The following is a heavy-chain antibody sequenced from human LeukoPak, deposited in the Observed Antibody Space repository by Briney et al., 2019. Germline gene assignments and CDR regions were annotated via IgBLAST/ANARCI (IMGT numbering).Heavy chain of an antibody. CDR2: ISYDGSNK. D-gene: IGHD4-17*01. CDR1: GFIFSNYG. V-gene: IGHV3-30*18. J-gene: IGHJ4*02. CDR3: AKGAYGDYGDY. Sequence: GRSLRLSCAASGFIFSNYGIHWVRQAPGKGLEWVAVISYDGSNKYYADSVKGRFTVSRDSSKNTLYLQMNSLRAEDTAVYYCAKGAYGDYGDYWGQGTLVTVSS.